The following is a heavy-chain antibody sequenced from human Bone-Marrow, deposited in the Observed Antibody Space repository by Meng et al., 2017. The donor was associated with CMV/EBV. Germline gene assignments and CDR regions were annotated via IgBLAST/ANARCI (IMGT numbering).Heavy chain of an antibody. J-gene: IGHJ6*02. Sequence: GESLKISCAASGFTFSSYAMSWVRQAPGKGLEWVSVIYSGGSSTYYADSVKGRFTISRDNSKNTLYLQMNSLRAEDTAVYYCARDNYDFWSGYFPYYYYGMDVWGQGTTVTVSS. CDR1: GFTFSSYA. V-gene: IGHV3-23*03. CDR3: ARDNYDFWSGYFPYYYYGMDV. D-gene: IGHD3-3*01. CDR2: IYSGGSST.